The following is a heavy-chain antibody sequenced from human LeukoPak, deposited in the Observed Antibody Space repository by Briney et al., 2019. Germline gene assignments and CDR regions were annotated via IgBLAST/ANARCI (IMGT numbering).Heavy chain of an antibody. V-gene: IGHV3-23*01. J-gene: IGHJ4*02. Sequence: RGSLRLSSAPSRFTSSSYTLSWGRHAPRKGVGWVSAMSGSGGSTYYEDSVKGRFTISRDNSKNTLYLQMNSVRGEDTGVYYCAKGRVGAAPYYFDYWGEGSLVTVSS. CDR2: MSGSGGST. CDR1: RFTSSSYT. CDR3: AKGRVGAAPYYFDY. D-gene: IGHD1-26*01.